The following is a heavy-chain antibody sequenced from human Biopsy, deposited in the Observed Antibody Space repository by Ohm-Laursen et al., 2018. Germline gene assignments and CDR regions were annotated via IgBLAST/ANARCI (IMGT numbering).Heavy chain of an antibody. Sequence: SVKVSCRVPGGTFSNYGVNWVRQAPGQGLEWLGGNIPILGTGNYAQKFQDRVTVAADTSTSTATMELRSLRSDDTAVYYCATKLTGYFHHWGQGTLVIVSS. CDR1: GGTFSNYG. V-gene: IGHV1-69*06. CDR3: ATKLTGYFHH. D-gene: IGHD3-9*01. J-gene: IGHJ1*01. CDR2: NIPILGTG.